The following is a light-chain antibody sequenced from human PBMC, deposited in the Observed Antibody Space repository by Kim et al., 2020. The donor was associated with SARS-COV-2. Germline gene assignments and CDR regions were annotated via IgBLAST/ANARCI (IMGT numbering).Light chain of an antibody. J-gene: IGLJ1*01. V-gene: IGLV1-44*01. CDR3: AAWDDSLNGRYV. Sequence: QSVLTQPPSASGTPGQKVTISCSGSSSNIGSNTVNWYHQLPGTAPKLLIYNNNQRPSGVPDRFSGSKSGTSASLAISGLQSEDEADYYCAAWDDSLNGRYVFGTGTKVTVL. CDR1: SSNIGSNT. CDR2: NNN.